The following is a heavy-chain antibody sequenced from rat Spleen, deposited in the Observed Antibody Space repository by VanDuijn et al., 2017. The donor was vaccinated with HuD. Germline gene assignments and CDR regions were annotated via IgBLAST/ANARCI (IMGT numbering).Heavy chain of an antibody. CDR2: INSAGSS. V-gene: IGHV3-3*01. Sequence: EVQPQESGPGLVKPSQSLSLTCSVNGYSITSSYRWNWIRKFPGKKLEWMGYINSAGSSNYNPSLKSRISITRDTSKNQFFLQVNSVIIEDTATYYCARIREVMDVWGQGASVTVSS. J-gene: IGHJ4*01. D-gene: IGHD1-11*01. CDR3: ARIREVMDV. CDR1: GYSITSSYR.